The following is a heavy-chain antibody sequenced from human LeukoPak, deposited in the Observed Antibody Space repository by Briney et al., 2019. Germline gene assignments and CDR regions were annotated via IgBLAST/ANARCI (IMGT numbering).Heavy chain of an antibody. CDR2: IYHSGST. CDR1: GGSISTYY. D-gene: IGHD6-6*01. Sequence: SETLFLTCTVSGGSISTYYWNWIRQPPGKGLEWIGYIYHSGSTNYNPSLQSRVTISVDTSKNQFSLNLTSVTAADTAVYYCARGGAARLHFQNWGQGTLVTVSS. V-gene: IGHV4-59*01. J-gene: IGHJ1*01. CDR3: ARGGAARLHFQN.